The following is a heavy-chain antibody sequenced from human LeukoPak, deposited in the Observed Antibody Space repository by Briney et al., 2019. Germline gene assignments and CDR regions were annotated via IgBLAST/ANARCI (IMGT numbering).Heavy chain of an antibody. Sequence: SGPTLLNPTQTLTLTCTSSGFSLRTSGEGVGWIRQPPPKALVSHALLYWDDDMRYSPSLKNRLTITKDTSKNQVVLTMTNMDPVDTATYYCAHSLKSYDILTGYYNPYFDYWGQGTLVTFSS. CDR2: LYWDDDM. CDR3: AHSLKSYDILTGYYNPYFDY. V-gene: IGHV2-5*02. CDR1: GFSLRTSGEG. D-gene: IGHD3-9*01. J-gene: IGHJ4*02.